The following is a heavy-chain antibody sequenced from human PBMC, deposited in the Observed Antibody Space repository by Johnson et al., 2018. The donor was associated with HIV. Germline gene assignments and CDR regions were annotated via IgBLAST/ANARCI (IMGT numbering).Heavy chain of an antibody. V-gene: IGHV3-30-3*01. CDR1: GFTFSSYA. D-gene: IGHD6-13*01. CDR3: AKVVTASTSWLDDALDV. Sequence: VHLVESGGGLVQPGRSLRLSCAASGFTFSSYAMHWVRQAPGKGLEWVAVISYDGSNKYYADSVKGRFTISRDNSKNALYLQMNSLRAEDTAVYYCAKVVTASTSWLDDALDVWGQGTMVTVSS. CDR2: ISYDGSNK. J-gene: IGHJ3*01.